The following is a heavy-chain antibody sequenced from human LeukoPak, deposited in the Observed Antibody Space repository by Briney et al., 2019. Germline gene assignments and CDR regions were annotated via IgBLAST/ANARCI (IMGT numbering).Heavy chain of an antibody. CDR2: INHSGST. CDR1: GGSFSGYY. Sequence: SETLSLTCAVYGGSFSGYYWSWIRQPPGKGLEWIGEINHSGSTNYNPSLKSRVTISVDTSKNQFSLKLSSVTAADTAVYYCAIITRDNFDSWGQGTLVTVSS. J-gene: IGHJ4*02. D-gene: IGHD1-14*01. CDR3: AIITRDNFDS. V-gene: IGHV4-34*01.